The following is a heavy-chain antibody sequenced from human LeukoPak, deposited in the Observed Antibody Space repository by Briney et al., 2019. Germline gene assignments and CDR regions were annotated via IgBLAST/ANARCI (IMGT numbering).Heavy chain of an antibody. V-gene: IGHV3-30*18. CDR3: AKGSGRYCRGGSCYSFDC. CDR1: GFTFSNYG. D-gene: IGHD2-15*01. J-gene: IGHJ4*02. Sequence: GGSLRLSCAASGFTFSNYGMHWVRQAPGKGLEWVAVISDDGSITYYGDSVKGRFTISRDNSKNTVYLQINSLRAEDSAVYYCAKGSGRYCRGGSCYSFDCWGQGTLVTVSS. CDR2: ISDDGSIT.